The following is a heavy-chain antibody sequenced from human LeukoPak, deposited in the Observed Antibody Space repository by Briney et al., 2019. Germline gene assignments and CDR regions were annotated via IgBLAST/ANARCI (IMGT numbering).Heavy chain of an antibody. V-gene: IGHV4-34*01. D-gene: IGHD3-10*01. CDR1: GGSFSGYY. J-gene: IGHJ4*02. Sequence: SETLSLTCAVYGGSFSGYYWSWIRQPPGKGLEWIGEINHSGSTNYNPSLKSRVTISVDTSKNQFSLKLSSVTAADTAVYYCAREKRRGYYFDYWGQGTLVTVSS. CDR2: INHSGST. CDR3: AREKRRGYYFDY.